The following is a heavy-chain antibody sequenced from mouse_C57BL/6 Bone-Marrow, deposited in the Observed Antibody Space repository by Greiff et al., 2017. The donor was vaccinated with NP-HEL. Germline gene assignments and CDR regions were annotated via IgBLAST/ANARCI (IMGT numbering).Heavy chain of an antibody. Sequence: EVQLVESGPELVKPGASVKISCKASGYSFTDYNMNWVKQSNGKSLEWIGVINPNYGTTSYNQKFKGNATLTVDQSSSTAYMRLNSLTSEDSAVYYCARFSDGYSAWFAYWGQGTLVTVSA. CDR2: INPNYGTT. J-gene: IGHJ3*01. V-gene: IGHV1-39*01. CDR1: GYSFTDYN. CDR3: ARFSDGYSAWFAY. D-gene: IGHD2-3*01.